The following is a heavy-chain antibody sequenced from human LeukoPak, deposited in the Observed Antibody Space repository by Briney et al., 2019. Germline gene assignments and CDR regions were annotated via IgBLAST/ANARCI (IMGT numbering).Heavy chain of an antibody. CDR3: ARGAGSTDY. CDR1: GGSISSYY. CDR2: IYYSGST. V-gene: IGHV4-59*01. J-gene: IGHJ4*02. Sequence: SETLSHTCTVSGGSISSYYWSWIRQPPGKGLEWIGYIYYSGSTNYNPSLKSRVTISVGTSKNQFSLKLSSVTAADTAVYYCARGAGSTDYWGQGTLVTVSS.